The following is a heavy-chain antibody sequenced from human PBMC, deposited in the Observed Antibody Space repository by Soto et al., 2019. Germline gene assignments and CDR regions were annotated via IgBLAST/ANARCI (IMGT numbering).Heavy chain of an antibody. J-gene: IGHJ6*02. Sequence: PGGALRLSSVASGFTFEKYAMSWVRQAPGKWLELVSAISGSGGTTYYPDSVKGRFTISRDNSKNTVYLQMNDLRVEDAAEYFCAKDSWAIFGVPAGEYYAMDVWGQGSTVTVSS. V-gene: IGHV3-23*01. CDR1: GFTFEKYA. CDR3: AKDSWAIFGVPAGEYYAMDV. D-gene: IGHD3-3*01. CDR2: ISGSGGTT.